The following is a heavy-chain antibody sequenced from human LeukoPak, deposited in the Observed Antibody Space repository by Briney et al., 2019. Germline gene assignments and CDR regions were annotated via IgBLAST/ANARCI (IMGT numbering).Heavy chain of an antibody. Sequence: GSLRLFCSASGFTFSSYWMSWVRRAPGQGVEGVANINHYGGEKYYVDSVKGRFTISRDNAKNSLYLQMNSLRAEDMAVYYCATYNLAASREFDYWGQGTLVTVSS. CDR3: ATYNLAASREFDY. D-gene: IGHD6-13*01. V-gene: IGHV3-7*01. CDR2: INHYGGEK. CDR1: GFTFSSYW. J-gene: IGHJ4*02.